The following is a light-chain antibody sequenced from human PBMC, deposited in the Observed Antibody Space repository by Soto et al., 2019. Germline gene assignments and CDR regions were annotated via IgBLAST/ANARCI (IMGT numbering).Light chain of an antibody. CDR1: QSVSSS. J-gene: IGKJ1*01. CDR3: QHYNNWWT. CDR2: GAS. Sequence: EVVMTQSPATLSLSPGERATLSCRASQSVSSSLAWYQQKPGQAPRLLIYGASTRAAGIPDRFSGSGSETEFTLTIRSLQAEDFAIYYCQHYNNWWTFGQGTKVEIK. V-gene: IGKV3-15*01.